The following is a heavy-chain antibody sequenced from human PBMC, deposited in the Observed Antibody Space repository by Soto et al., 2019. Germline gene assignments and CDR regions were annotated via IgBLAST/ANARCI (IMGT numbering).Heavy chain of an antibody. V-gene: IGHV4-4*02. J-gene: IGHJ6*02. CDR1: GDSITTTYW. D-gene: IGHD2-8*01. CDR3: ARAVYCTTANCWDCLHYHDIDA. CDR2: INLTGGR. Sequence: PWETLSLTCFVTGDSITTTYWWRGVLQAPGKGLEWRWEINLTGGRSYIQSLRGRITLSVDISNKQFSMKLTSVLAADTAVIYCARAVYCTTANCWDCLHYHDIDAWGQGTAVTVSS.